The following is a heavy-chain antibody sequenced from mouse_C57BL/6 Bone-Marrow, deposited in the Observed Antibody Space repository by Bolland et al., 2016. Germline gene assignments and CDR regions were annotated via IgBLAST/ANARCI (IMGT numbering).Heavy chain of an antibody. V-gene: IGHV1-80*01. D-gene: IGHD1-1*01. Sequence: PGDGDTNYNGKFKGKATLTADKSSSTAYMQLSSLTSEDSAVYFCARSDYYGNAMDYWGPGTS. J-gene: IGHJ4*01. CDR3: ARSDYYGNAMDY. CDR2: PGDGDT.